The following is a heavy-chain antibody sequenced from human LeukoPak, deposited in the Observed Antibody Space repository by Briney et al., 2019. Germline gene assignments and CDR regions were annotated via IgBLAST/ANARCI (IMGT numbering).Heavy chain of an antibody. CDR1: GYTFTNYD. CDR3: AKSYDSSGYYSFEYFHP. V-gene: IGHV1-8*01. J-gene: IGHJ1*01. CDR2: MTPNSGNT. D-gene: IGHD3-22*01. Sequence: SVKVSCKASGYTFTNYDINWVRQATGQGLEWMVWMTPNSGNTGYAQKFQGRVTMTRNTSISTAYMELSSLRSEDTDVYYCAKSYDSSGYYSFEYFHPWGQETLVTVSS.